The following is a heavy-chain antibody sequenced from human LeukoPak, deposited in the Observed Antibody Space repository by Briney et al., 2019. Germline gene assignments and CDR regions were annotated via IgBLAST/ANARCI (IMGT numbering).Heavy chain of an antibody. CDR1: EFMFSDYW. D-gene: IGHD1-1*01. J-gene: IGHJ6*02. Sequence: GGSLRLSCAASEFMFSDYWMSWVRQAPGKGPEWVASINKDGSEEYYADSVKGRFTVSRDNAKNSLFLQMNNLRVEDTAIYYCATYDNWVAGDVWGQGTTVSVSS. CDR3: ATYDNWVAGDV. V-gene: IGHV3-7*01. CDR2: INKDGSEE.